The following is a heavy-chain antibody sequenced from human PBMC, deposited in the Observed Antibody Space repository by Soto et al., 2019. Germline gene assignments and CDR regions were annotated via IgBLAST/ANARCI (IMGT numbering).Heavy chain of an antibody. CDR3: ARGNYASNPLSSWYDDRDY. D-gene: IGHD6-13*01. J-gene: IGHJ4*02. V-gene: IGHV1-8*01. CDR2: MNPNSGNT. CDR1: GYTFTSYD. Sequence: GASVKVSCKASGYTFTSYDINWVRQATGQGLEWMGWMNPNSGNTGYAQKFQGRVTMTRNTSISTAYMELSSLRSEDTAVYYCARGNYASNPLSSWYDDRDYWGQGTLVTVSS.